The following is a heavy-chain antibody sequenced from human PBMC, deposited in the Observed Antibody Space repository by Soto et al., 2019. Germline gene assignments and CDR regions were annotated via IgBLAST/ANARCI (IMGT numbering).Heavy chain of an antibody. CDR2: IYYSEST. V-gene: IGHV4-31*03. CDR1: GGFISSGGYY. D-gene: IGHD2-15*01. J-gene: IGHJ4*02. CDR3: ARDSYGGNPGY. Sequence: TLSLTCTVSGGFISSGGYYWSWIRQHPGKGLEWIVYIYYSESTYYTPSLKSRVTISVDTSKNQFSLKLSSVTAADTAVYYYARDSYGGNPGYWGQGTLVTVSS.